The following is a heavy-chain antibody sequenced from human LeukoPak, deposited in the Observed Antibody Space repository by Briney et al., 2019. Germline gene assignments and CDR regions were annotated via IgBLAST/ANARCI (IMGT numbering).Heavy chain of an antibody. CDR2: INHSGST. Sequence: SETLSLTCAVYGGSFSGYYWSWIRQPPGKGLEWIGEINHSGSTNYNPSLKSRVTISVDTSKNQFSLKLSSVTAADTAVYYCARLSSANIVVVPAAWGYFDYWGQGTLVTVSS. V-gene: IGHV4-34*01. J-gene: IGHJ4*02. CDR3: ARLSSANIVVVPAAWGYFDY. CDR1: GGSFSGYY. D-gene: IGHD2-2*01.